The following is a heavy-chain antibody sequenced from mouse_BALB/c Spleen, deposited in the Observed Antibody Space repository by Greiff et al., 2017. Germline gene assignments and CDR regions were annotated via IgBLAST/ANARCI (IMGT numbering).Heavy chain of an antibody. D-gene: IGHD2-14*01. CDR2: ILPGSGST. Sequence: QVQLQQSGAELMKPGASVKISCKATGYTFSSYWIEWVKQRPGHGLEWIGEILPGSGSTNYNEKFKGKATFTADTSSNTAYMQLSSLTSEDSAVYYCARRGYRYDKNYWGQGTTLTVSS. J-gene: IGHJ2*01. CDR3: ARRGYRYDKNY. V-gene: IGHV1-9*01. CDR1: GYTFSSYW.